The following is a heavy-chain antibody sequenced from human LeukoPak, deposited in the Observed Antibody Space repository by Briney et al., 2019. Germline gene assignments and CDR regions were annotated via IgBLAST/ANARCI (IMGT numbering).Heavy chain of an antibody. Sequence: ASVKVSCKASGYTFTSYAMHWVRQAPGQRLEWMGWINTVSGNTRYSQNFQGRVTITRDTSASTAYMELSYLKSEDTAIYYCANWAGAPADYFSGPLDYWGQGTLVTVSS. V-gene: IGHV1-3*04. CDR1: GYTFTSYA. D-gene: IGHD3-3*01. CDR3: ANWAGAPADYFSGPLDY. CDR2: INTVSGNT. J-gene: IGHJ4*02.